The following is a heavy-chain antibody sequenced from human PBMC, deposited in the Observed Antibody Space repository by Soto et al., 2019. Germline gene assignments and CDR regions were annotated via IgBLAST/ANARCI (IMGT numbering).Heavy chain of an antibody. Sequence: QVQLVESGGGVVQPGRSLRLSCAASGFTFSSYGMHWVRQAPGKGLEWVAVISYDGSNKYYADSVKGRFTISRDNSKNTLYMQMNSLRAEGTAVYYCAKDARSGLDYWGQGALVTVSS. V-gene: IGHV3-30*18. CDR1: GFTFSSYG. D-gene: IGHD2-15*01. CDR3: AKDARSGLDY. CDR2: ISYDGSNK. J-gene: IGHJ4*02.